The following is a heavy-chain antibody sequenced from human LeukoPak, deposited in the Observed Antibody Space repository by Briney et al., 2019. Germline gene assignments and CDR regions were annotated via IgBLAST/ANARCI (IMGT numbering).Heavy chain of an antibody. J-gene: IGHJ4*02. CDR2: IRSKAYGGTT. V-gene: IGHV3-49*03. Sequence: GGSLRLSCTASGFTFGDYVMSWFRQAPGKGLEWVGFIRSKAYGGTTEYAASVKGRFTISRDDSKSIAYLQMNSLKTEDTAVYYCTTEVPGYSYGHFDYWGQGTLVTVSS. CDR3: TTEVPGYSYGHFDY. CDR1: GFTFGDYV. D-gene: IGHD5-18*01.